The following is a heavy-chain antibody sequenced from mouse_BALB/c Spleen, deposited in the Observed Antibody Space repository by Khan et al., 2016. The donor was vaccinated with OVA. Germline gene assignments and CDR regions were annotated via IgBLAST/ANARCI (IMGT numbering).Heavy chain of an antibody. V-gene: IGHV2-9*02. D-gene: IGHD1-3*01. CDR1: GFSLTSYG. J-gene: IGHJ2*01. CDR3: ARFEDI. CDR2: IWAGGST. Sequence: QVQLQESGPGLVAPSQSLSITCTVSGFSLTSYGVHWVRQPLGTGLEWLGVIWAGGSTNYNSALMSRLSLSKDKSKCQVFLQMNSLQTDDTATYYCARFEDIWGQGTTLTVSS.